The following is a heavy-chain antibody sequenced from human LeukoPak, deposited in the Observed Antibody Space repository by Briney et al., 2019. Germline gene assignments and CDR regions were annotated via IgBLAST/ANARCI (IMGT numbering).Heavy chain of an antibody. CDR3: ARDRGGSYSMDY. V-gene: IGHV1-69*04. CDR1: GGTFSSYA. Sequence: SVKVSCKASGGTFSSYAISWVRQAPGQGLEWMGRIIPILGIANYAQKFQGRVTITADKSTSTAYMELSGLRSEDTAVYYCARDRGGSYSMDYWGQGTLVTVSS. J-gene: IGHJ4*02. CDR2: IIPILGIA. D-gene: IGHD1-26*01.